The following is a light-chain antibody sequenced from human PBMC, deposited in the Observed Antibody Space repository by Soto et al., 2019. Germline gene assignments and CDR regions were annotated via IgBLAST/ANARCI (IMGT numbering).Light chain of an antibody. CDR2: EVS. CDR1: SSDVGGFNY. Sequence: QSVLTQPPSASGSPGQSVTISCTGTSSDVGGFNYVSWYQQHPGKAPKLIIYEVSKRPPGVPGRFSASKSGNTASLTVSGLQAEDESEYYFSSLAVKNQVLFGGGTKLTVL. V-gene: IGLV2-8*01. CDR3: SSLAVKNQVL. J-gene: IGLJ2*01.